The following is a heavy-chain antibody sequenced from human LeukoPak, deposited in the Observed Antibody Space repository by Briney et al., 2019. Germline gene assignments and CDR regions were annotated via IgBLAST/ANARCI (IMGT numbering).Heavy chain of an antibody. V-gene: IGHV4-4*08. CDR3: ARDGVVVVAATYYYYGMDV. J-gene: IGHJ6*02. Sequence: SETLSLTCTVSGGSITGYYWNWIRQPPGKGLEWIGYIYTSGSTNYNPSLKSRVTMSVDTSKSQFSLKLSSVTAADTAVYYCARDGVVVVAATYYYYGMDVWGQGTTVTVSS. CDR2: IYTSGST. D-gene: IGHD2-15*01. CDR1: GGSITGYY.